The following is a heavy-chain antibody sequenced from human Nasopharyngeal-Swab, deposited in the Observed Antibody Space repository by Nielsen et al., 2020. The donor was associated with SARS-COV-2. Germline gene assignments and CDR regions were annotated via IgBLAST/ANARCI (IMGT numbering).Heavy chain of an antibody. CDR1: GYTFNRYA. D-gene: IGHD3-22*01. J-gene: IGHJ4*02. CDR2: INTNTGNP. V-gene: IGHV7-4-1*02. CDR3: AREVDSSGYYY. Sequence: ASVKVSCKASGYTFNRYALNWVRQAPGQGLEWMGWINTNTGNPTYAQGFTGRFVFSLDTSVSTAYLQISSLKAEDTAVYYCAREVDSSGYYYWGQGTLVTVSS.